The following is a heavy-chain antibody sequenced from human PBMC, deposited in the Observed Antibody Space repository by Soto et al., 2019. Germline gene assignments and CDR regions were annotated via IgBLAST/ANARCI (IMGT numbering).Heavy chain of an antibody. CDR2: ISSSSSYT. CDR3: ARPGRFGERTYYYGMDV. CDR1: GFTFSDYY. J-gene: IGHJ6*02. V-gene: IGHV3-11*06. Sequence: PGGSLRLSCAASGFTFSDYYMSWIRQAPGKGLEWVSYISSSSSYTNYADSVKGRFTISRDNAKNSLYLQMNSLRAEDTAVYYCARPGRFGERTYYYGMDVWGQGTTVTVSS. D-gene: IGHD3-10*01.